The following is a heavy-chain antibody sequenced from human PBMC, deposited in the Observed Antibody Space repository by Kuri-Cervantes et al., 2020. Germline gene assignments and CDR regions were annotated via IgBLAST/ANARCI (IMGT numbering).Heavy chain of an antibody. D-gene: IGHD1-1*01. CDR1: GYTFTGYY. J-gene: IGHJ3*02. CDR2: IIPIFGTA. Sequence: SVKVSCKASGYTFTGYYMHWVRQAPGQGLEWMGGIIPIFGTANYAQKFQGRVTITTDESTSTAYMELSSLRSEDTAVYYCAREQAYNDAFDIWGQGTMVTVSS. V-gene: IGHV1-69*05. CDR3: AREQAYNDAFDI.